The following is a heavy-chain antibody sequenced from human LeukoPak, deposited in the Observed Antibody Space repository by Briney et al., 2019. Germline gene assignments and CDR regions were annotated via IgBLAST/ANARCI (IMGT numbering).Heavy chain of an antibody. CDR3: ARRGGSSSRRSPIDY. Sequence: GGSLRLSCAASGFTFSDYWMTWVRQAPGKGPEWVANIKQDGSEKYYVDSVRGRFSISRDNVKNSLFLLMNSLRAEDTAVYYCARRGGSSSRRSPIDYWGQGTLVTVPS. D-gene: IGHD6-6*01. CDR2: IKQDGSEK. J-gene: IGHJ4*02. V-gene: IGHV3-7*01. CDR1: GFTFSDYW.